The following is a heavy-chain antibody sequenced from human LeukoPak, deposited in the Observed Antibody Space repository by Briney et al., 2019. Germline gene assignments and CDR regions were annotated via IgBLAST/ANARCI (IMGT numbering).Heavy chain of an antibody. V-gene: IGHV1-46*01. CDR3: ARDAYDSSGYEDLVFDY. J-gene: IGHJ4*02. CDR1: GYTFTGYY. D-gene: IGHD3-22*01. CDR2: INPSGGST. Sequence: GASVKVSCKASGYTFTGYYMHWVRQAPGQGLEWMGIINPSGGSTSYAQKFQGRVTMTRDTSTSTVYMELSSLRSEDTAVYYCARDAYDSSGYEDLVFDYWGQGTLVTVSS.